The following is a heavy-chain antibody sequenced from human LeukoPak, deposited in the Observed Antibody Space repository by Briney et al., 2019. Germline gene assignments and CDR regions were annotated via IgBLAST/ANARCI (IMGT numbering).Heavy chain of an antibody. V-gene: IGHV3-53*01. CDR3: ARGPSIAAPYDAFDI. Sequence: PGGSLRLSCAASGFTVSTNYMGWVRQAPGKGLEWVSIIFYGGTISYADSVKGRFTISRDNAKNSLYLQVISLRAEDPAVYYCARGPSIAAPYDAFDIWGQGTMVTVSS. J-gene: IGHJ3*02. CDR2: IFYGGTI. D-gene: IGHD6-6*01. CDR1: GFTVSTNY.